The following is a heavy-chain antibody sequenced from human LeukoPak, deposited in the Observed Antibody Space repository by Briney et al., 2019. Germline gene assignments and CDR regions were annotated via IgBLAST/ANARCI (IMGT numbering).Heavy chain of an antibody. CDR2: IYYSGST. CDR3: ARHRERFPTFDY. Sequence: SETLSLTCTVSGGSISSHYWSWIRQPPGKGLEWIGYIYYSGSTNYNPSLKSRVTISVDTSKNQFSLKLSSVTAADTAVYYCARHRERFPTFDYWGQGTLVTVSS. CDR1: GGSISSHY. V-gene: IGHV4-59*08. J-gene: IGHJ4*02. D-gene: IGHD5-24*01.